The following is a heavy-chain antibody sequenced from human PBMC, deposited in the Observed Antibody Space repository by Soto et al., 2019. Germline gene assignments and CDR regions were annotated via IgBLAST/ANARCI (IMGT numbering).Heavy chain of an antibody. Sequence: GASVKLSCKASGYTFTSYDINWVRQATGQGLEWMGWMNPNSGNTGYAQKFQGRVTMTRNTSISTAYMGLSSLRSEDTAVYYCARGYDFWSGYYTTHGMDVWGQGTTVTVSS. J-gene: IGHJ6*02. D-gene: IGHD3-3*01. CDR2: MNPNSGNT. CDR1: GYTFTSYD. CDR3: ARGYDFWSGYYTTHGMDV. V-gene: IGHV1-8*01.